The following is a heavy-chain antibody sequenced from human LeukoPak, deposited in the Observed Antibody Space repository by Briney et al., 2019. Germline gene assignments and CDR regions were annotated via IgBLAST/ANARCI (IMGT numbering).Heavy chain of an antibody. Sequence: GASVKVSCKASGYTFTGYYMHWVRQAPGQGLEWMGRINPNSGGTNYAQKFQGRVTTTRDTSISTAYMELSRLRYDDTAVYYCARDKYYDYVWGSYRPDYRGQGTLVTVSS. D-gene: IGHD3-16*02. V-gene: IGHV1-2*06. CDR3: ARDKYYDYVWGSYRPDY. J-gene: IGHJ4*02. CDR2: INPNSGGT. CDR1: GYTFTGYY.